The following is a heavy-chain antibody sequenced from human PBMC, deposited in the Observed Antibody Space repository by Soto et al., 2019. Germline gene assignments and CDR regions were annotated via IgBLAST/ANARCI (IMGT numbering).Heavy chain of an antibody. J-gene: IGHJ6*02. CDR3: ARDQGYYGMDV. V-gene: IGHV3-33*01. Sequence: QVQLVESGGGVVQPGRSLRLSCAASGFTFSSYGMHWVRQAPGKGLEWVAVIWYDGSNKYYADSVKGRFTISRDNSKHTLYLQMNSLRAEDTAVYYCARDQGYYGMDVWGQGTTVTVSS. CDR1: GFTFSSYG. CDR2: IWYDGSNK.